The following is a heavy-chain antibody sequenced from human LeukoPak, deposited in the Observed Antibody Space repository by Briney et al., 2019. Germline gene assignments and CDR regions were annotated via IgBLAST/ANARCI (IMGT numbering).Heavy chain of an antibody. D-gene: IGHD2-8*01. V-gene: IGHV3-9*01. CDR1: GFTFDDYA. CDR3: AKVTSTNPGKGGAFDV. J-gene: IGHJ3*01. CDR2: ISWNSGSI. Sequence: GGSLRLSCAASGFTFDDYAMHWVRQAPGKGLEWVSGISWNSGSIGYADSVKGRFTISRDNAKNSLYLQMNSLRAEDTALYYCAKVTSTNPGKGGAFDVWGQGTMVTVAS.